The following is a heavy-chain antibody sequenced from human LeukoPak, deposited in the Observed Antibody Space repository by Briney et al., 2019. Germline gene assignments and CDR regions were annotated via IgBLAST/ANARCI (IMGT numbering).Heavy chain of an antibody. CDR2: ISSSGSTI. CDR3: ARGEWSSSPFDY. D-gene: IGHD6-6*01. V-gene: IGHV3-48*03. CDR1: GFTFSSYE. J-gene: IGHJ4*02. Sequence: PGGSLRLSCAASGFTFSSYEMNWVRQAPGKGLEWVSYISSSGSTIYYADSVKGRFTISRDNAKNSLYLQMNGLRAEDTAVYYCARGEWSSSPFDYWGQGTLVTVSS.